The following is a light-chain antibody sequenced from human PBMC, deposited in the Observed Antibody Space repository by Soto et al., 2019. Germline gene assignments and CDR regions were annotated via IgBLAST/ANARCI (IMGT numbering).Light chain of an antibody. CDR3: CSYAGGYTDV. V-gene: IGLV2-11*01. J-gene: IGLJ1*01. CDR2: DVS. CDR1: SSDVGGYNY. Sequence: QSALTQPRSVSGSPGQSVTISCTGTSSDVGGYNYVSWYQQHPGKAPNLMIYDVSKRPSGVPDRFSGSKSGNTASLTISGLQADDEADYYCCSYAGGYTDVFGTGTKVTVL.